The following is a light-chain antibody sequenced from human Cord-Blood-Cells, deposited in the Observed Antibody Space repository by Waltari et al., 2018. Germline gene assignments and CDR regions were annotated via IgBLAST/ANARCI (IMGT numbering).Light chain of an antibody. CDR1: QSISSY. J-gene: IGKJ2*01. Sequence: DIQMTQSPSSLSASVGDRVTITCRASQSISSYLNWYQQKPGKAPKLLIYAASSLQSGVASRFSGSGSGTDFTLTISSLQPEDFATYYCQQSYSRTFGQGTKLEIK. CDR2: AAS. CDR3: QQSYSRT. V-gene: IGKV1-39*01.